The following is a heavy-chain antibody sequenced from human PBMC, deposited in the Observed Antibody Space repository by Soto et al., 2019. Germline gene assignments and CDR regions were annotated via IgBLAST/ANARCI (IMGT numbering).Heavy chain of an antibody. CDR2: INHSGST. CDR1: GGSFSGYY. D-gene: IGHD3-16*01. Sequence: SETLSLTCAVYGGSFSGYYWSWIRQPPGKGLEWIGEINHSGSTNYNPSLKSRVTISVDTSKNQFSLKLSSVTAADTAVYYCARGGALFMLTFGRGYYYGMDVWGQGTTVTVYS. V-gene: IGHV4-34*01. J-gene: IGHJ6*02. CDR3: ARGGALFMLTFGRGYYYGMDV.